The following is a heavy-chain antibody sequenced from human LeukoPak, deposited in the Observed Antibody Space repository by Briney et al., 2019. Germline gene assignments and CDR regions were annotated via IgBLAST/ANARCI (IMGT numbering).Heavy chain of an antibody. D-gene: IGHD1-26*01. Sequence: PGESLRLSXAASGFTVSSNYMSWVRQAPGKGLEWVSIIYSGGSTFYAESVKGRFTTSRDTSRNTLYLQMNSLRTEDTAVYYCAREGGTYYFDYWGQETLVTVSS. CDR1: GFTVSSNY. V-gene: IGHV3-66*02. J-gene: IGHJ4*02. CDR2: IYSGGST. CDR3: AREGGTYYFDY.